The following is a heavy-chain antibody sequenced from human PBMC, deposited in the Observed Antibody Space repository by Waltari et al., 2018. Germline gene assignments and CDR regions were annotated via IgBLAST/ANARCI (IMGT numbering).Heavy chain of an antibody. J-gene: IGHJ4*02. CDR2: IYYSGST. CDR3: ARDLRGSYNDY. Sequence: QQQLQESRPGLGQPTASLSLSCTVSVGSVSSSSYYWGWIRQPPGKGLEWIGSIYYSGSTYYNPSLKIRVTISVDTSKIQFALKLSSVTAADTAVYYCARDLRGSYNDYWGQGTLVTVSS. D-gene: IGHD1-26*01. V-gene: IGHV4-39*07. CDR1: VGSVSSSSYY.